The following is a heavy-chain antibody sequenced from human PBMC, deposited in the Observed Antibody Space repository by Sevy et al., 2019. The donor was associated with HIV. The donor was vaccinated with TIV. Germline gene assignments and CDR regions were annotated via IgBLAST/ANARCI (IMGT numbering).Heavy chain of an antibody. CDR3: ARRRDGPAGLYYYGMDV. Sequence: SETLSLTCTVSGGSISSSSYYWGWIRQPPGKGLEWIGSIYYSGSTYYNPSLKSRVTISVDTSKNQFSLKLSSVTAADTAVYYCARRRDGPAGLYYYGMDVWGQGTTVTVSS. V-gene: IGHV4-39*01. CDR2: IYYSGST. J-gene: IGHJ6*02. D-gene: IGHD6-25*01. CDR1: GGSISSSSYY.